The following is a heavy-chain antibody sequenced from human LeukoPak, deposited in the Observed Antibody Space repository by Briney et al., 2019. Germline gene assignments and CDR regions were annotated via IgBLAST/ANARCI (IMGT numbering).Heavy chain of an antibody. Sequence: KAGGSRSLSCPASGSTFSSFSRNWVRKPQGRGRGWVSSISSGISYIYYADSVKGRFTISRDNAKNSLNLQMNSLRAEDTAVYYCAREFYYYDSSGYYPGDFQHWGQGTLVTVSS. CDR3: AREFYYYDSSGYYPGDFQH. J-gene: IGHJ1*01. V-gene: IGHV3-21*01. D-gene: IGHD3-22*01. CDR1: GSTFSSFS. CDR2: ISSGISYI.